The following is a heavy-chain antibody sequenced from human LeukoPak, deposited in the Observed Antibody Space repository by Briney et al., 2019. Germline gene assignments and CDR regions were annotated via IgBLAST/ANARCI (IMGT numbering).Heavy chain of an antibody. CDR2: NSGGSS. Sequence: GGSLRLSCAVSGFTFSTYGVYWVRQAPGKGLEWVSSNSGGSSHYADSVKGRFTISRDTSKNTLYLQMNSLRAEDTAVYYCAKDLGSSGWYIDYWGQGTLVTVSS. CDR1: GFTFSTYG. D-gene: IGHD6-19*01. V-gene: IGHV3-23*01. J-gene: IGHJ4*02. CDR3: AKDLGSSGWYIDY.